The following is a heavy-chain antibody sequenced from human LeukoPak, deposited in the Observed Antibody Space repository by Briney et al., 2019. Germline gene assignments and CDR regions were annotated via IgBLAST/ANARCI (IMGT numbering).Heavy chain of an antibody. V-gene: IGHV1-8*01. CDR2: MNPNSGNT. CDR3: ARGPPRGIVATILHVNYYYHMDV. Sequence: ASVKVSCKASGYTFTSYDINWVRQATGQGLEWMGWMNPNSGNTGYAQKFQGRVTMTRNTSISTAYMELSSLRSEDTAVYYCARGPPRGIVATILHVNYYYHMDVWGKGTTVTVSS. J-gene: IGHJ6*03. CDR1: GYTFTSYD. D-gene: IGHD5-12*01.